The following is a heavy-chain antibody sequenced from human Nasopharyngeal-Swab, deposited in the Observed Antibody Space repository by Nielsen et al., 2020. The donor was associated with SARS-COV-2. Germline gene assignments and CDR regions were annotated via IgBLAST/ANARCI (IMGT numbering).Heavy chain of an antibody. Sequence: VRQAPRKGLQWSGEINHRGTTSYNPSLKSRVSISLDKSKNQCSLNLTSVTAADTAVYYSATAGSSVTAGVNMDVWGKGTTVTVSS. J-gene: IGHJ6*03. CDR2: INHRGTT. V-gene: IGHV4-4*02. CDR3: ATAGSSVTAGVNMDV. D-gene: IGHD6-13*01.